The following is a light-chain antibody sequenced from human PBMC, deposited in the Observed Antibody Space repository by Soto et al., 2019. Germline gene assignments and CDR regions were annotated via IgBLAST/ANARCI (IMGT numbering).Light chain of an antibody. Sequence: IVLPQSPGTRSLSPGERAPLSCSASQSVSSYLAWYQQKPGQAPRLLIYDASNRATGIPARFSGRGSGTEFTLTISSLQSEDFAIYYCQQYYNWPPITFGQGTRLEIK. CDR1: QSVSSY. CDR2: DAS. CDR3: QQYYNWPPIT. J-gene: IGKJ5*01. V-gene: IGKV3-11*01.